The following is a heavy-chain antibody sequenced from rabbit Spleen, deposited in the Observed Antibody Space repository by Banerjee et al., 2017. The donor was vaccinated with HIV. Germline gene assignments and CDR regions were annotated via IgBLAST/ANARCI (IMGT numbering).Heavy chain of an antibody. CDR2: THTSSGST. CDR1: GLDFSSSYW. V-gene: IGHV1S40*01. Sequence: QSLEESGGDLVKPGASLTLTCTASGLDFSSSYWICWVRQAPGKGLEWIGCTHTSSGSTWYASWAKGRFTISKTSSTTVTLQMTSLTAADTATYFCARDTSSSFSSYGMDLWGPGTLVTVS. D-gene: IGHD1-1*01. CDR3: ARDTSSSFSSYGMDL. J-gene: IGHJ6*01.